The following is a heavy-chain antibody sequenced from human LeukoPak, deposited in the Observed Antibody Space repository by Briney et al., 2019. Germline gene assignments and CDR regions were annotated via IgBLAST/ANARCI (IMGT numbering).Heavy chain of an antibody. CDR1: GYTFTSYY. J-gene: IGHJ4*02. CDR3: ARGSSGWYSVAY. V-gene: IGHV1-46*01. D-gene: IGHD6-19*01. Sequence: GASVNVSCKASGYTFTSYYMHWVRQSPGQGLEWMGIINPSGSSTSYAQKFQGRVTMTRDTSTSTVYMELSSLRSEDTAVYYCARGSSGWYSVAYWGQGTLVTVSS. CDR2: INPSGSST.